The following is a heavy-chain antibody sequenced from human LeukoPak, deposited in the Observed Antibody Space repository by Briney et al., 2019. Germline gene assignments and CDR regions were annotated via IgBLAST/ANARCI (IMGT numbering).Heavy chain of an antibody. D-gene: IGHD2-15*01. V-gene: IGHV1-2*06. CDR3: ARDPSGGSPHGWFDP. Sequence: APVKVSCKASGYTFTGYYIHWVRQAPGQGLEWMGRINPDSGDTNYAQNFQGRVTMTRDTSINTVYMELSRLRSDDTAIYYCARDPSGGSPHGWFDPWGQGTLATVSS. J-gene: IGHJ5*02. CDR1: GYTFTGYY. CDR2: INPDSGDT.